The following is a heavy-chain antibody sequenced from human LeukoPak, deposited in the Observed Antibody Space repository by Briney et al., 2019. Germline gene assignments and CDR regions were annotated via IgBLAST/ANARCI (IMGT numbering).Heavy chain of an antibody. D-gene: IGHD3-3*01. CDR1: GGSISSYY. Sequence: SETLSLTCTVSGGSISSYYWSWIRQPPGKGLEWIGYIYYSGATNYNPSLKSRVTISVDTSKNQFSLKLSSVTAADTAVYYCARDFYDFWSGYHDYWGQGTLVTVSS. J-gene: IGHJ4*02. CDR2: IYYSGAT. CDR3: ARDFYDFWSGYHDY. V-gene: IGHV4-59*01.